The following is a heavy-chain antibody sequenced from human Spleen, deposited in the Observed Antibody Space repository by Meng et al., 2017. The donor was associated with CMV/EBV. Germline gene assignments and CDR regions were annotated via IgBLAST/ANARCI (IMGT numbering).Heavy chain of an antibody. CDR3: ARRPGYCSGGSCYFYGMDV. Sequence: SETLSLTCTVSGGSIRSSSYYWGWIRQSPGKGLEWIGTIYYSGSTYYTPSFQGHVTISADTSINTAYLHWSSLKASDTAMYFCARRPGYCSGGSCYFYGMDVWGQGTTVTVSS. CDR2: IYYSGST. V-gene: IGHV4-39*07. J-gene: IGHJ6*02. CDR1: GGSIRSSSYY. D-gene: IGHD2-15*01.